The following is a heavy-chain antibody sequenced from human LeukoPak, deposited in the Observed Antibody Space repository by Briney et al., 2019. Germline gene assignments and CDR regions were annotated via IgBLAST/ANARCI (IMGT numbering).Heavy chain of an antibody. V-gene: IGHV4-59*11. CDR3: ARVFRGAVTSNWFDP. CDR2: ISDSGST. J-gene: IGHJ5*02. D-gene: IGHD3-3*01. Sequence: PSETLSLTCNVSGASTNGHYWTWIRPSPGKGLEWIGYISDSGSTSYNPSLKSRVIMALEASKTEFSLRLNSVTVADTAVYYCARVFRGAVTSNWFDPWGQGTLVTVSS. CDR1: GASTNGHY.